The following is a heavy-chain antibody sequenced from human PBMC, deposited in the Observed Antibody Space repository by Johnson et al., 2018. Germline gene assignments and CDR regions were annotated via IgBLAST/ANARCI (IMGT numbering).Heavy chain of an antibody. J-gene: IGHJ6*03. V-gene: IGHV3-21*01. Sequence: VQLVQSGGGLVKPGGSLRLSCAASGFTFSSYSMNWVRQAPGKGLEWVSSISSSGSTIYYADSLKGRFTISRNNAKNSLYLQMNSLRAEDTAVYYCARTNTAMDPYYYYYMDVWGKGTTVTVSS. CDR1: GFTFSSYS. CDR2: ISSSGSTI. CDR3: ARTNTAMDPYYYYYMDV. D-gene: IGHD5-18*01.